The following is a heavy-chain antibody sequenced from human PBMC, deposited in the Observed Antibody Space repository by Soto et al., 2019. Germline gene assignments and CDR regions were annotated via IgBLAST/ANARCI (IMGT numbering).Heavy chain of an antibody. CDR1: GFTFSSYG. Sequence: QVQLVESGGGVVQPGRSLRLSCAASGFTFSSYGMHWVRQAPGQGLEWVAVIWYDGSNKYYADSVKGRFTISRDNSKNTLDLQMNSLRAEDTAVYYCARCSVADFDYWGQGTLVTVSS. CDR3: ARCSVADFDY. J-gene: IGHJ4*02. V-gene: IGHV3-33*01. CDR2: IWYDGSNK. D-gene: IGHD6-19*01.